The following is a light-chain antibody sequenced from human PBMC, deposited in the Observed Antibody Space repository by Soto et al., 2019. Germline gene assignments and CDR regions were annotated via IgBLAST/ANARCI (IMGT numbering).Light chain of an antibody. CDR3: MRALQTPRT. CDR1: QSLLHSNGYNY. J-gene: IGKJ1*01. V-gene: IGKV2-28*01. Sequence: DIVMTQSPLSLPVTPGEPAYISCRSSQSLLHSNGYNYLDWYLQKPGQSPQLLIYLGSNRASGVPDRFSGSGSGTDFTLKISRVEAEDVGVYYCMRALQTPRTFGQGTKVEIK. CDR2: LGS.